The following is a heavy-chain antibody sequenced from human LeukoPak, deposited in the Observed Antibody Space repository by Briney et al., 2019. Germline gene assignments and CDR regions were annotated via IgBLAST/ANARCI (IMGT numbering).Heavy chain of an antibody. J-gene: IGHJ4*02. V-gene: IGHV4-59*01. Sequence: SETLSLTCTVSGGSISSYYWSWIWQPPGKGLEWIGYIYYSGSTNYNPSLKSRVTISVDTSKNQFSLKLSSVTAADTAVYYCARDRAYYGSGTFDYWGQGTLVTVSS. CDR1: GGSISSYY. CDR3: ARDRAYYGSGTFDY. CDR2: IYYSGST. D-gene: IGHD3-10*01.